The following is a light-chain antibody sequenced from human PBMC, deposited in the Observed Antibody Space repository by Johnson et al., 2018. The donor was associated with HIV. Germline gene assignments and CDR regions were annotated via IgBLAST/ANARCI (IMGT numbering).Light chain of an antibody. V-gene: IGLV1-51*02. J-gene: IGLJ1*01. CDR3: GTWDTSLSAFV. Sequence: QPVLTQPPSVSAAPGQKVTISCSGSSSNIGNNYVSWYQQLPGTAPKLLIYENNKRPLGIPDRFSGSKSGTSATLAITGLQTGDEADFYCGTWDTSLSAFVFGTGTKVTV. CDR1: SSNIGNNY. CDR2: ENN.